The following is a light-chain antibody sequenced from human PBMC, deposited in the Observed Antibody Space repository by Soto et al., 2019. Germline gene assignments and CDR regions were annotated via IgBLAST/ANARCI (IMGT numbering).Light chain of an antibody. V-gene: IGKV2-28*01. Sequence: DIVLTQSPVSLPVTPGEPASISCRSSQSLLFSNGHNYVNWYLQKPGESPQLLIYLCSNRASGVPDRFSGSGSGTDFTLKISRVEADDVGVYYCMQGLRTPLSFGGGTRVVIK. CDR1: QSLLFSNGHNY. CDR2: LCS. J-gene: IGKJ4*01. CDR3: MQGLRTPLS.